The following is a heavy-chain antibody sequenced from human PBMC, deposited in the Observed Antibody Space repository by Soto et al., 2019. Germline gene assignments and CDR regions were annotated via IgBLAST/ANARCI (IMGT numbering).Heavy chain of an antibody. Sequence: EVQLLESGGRLIQPGGSLRLSCAPSGFTFSGSAMTWVRQAPGKGLEWVSSISGSGGNTYYADSVKGRFTISRDNSKNTISMQMNSLRADDTAVYYCARATRASVRTAMVLYNWFDSWGQGTLVTVSS. CDR2: ISGSGGNT. CDR3: ARATRASVRTAMVLYNWFDS. V-gene: IGHV3-23*01. J-gene: IGHJ5*02. CDR1: GFTFSGSA. D-gene: IGHD5-18*01.